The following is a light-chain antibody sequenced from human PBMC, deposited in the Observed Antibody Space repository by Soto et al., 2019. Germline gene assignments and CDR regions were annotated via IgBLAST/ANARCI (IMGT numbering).Light chain of an antibody. J-gene: IGKJ3*01. CDR1: QTFSSY. CDR3: QQYGSSPPFT. Sequence: EIVLTQSPGTLSLSPGERATLSCRASQTFSSYLAWYQQKPGQAPRLLIYGASSRATGIPDRFSGSGAGTDVTLTISRLEPEDVAVYYRQQYGSSPPFTFGPGTKVDIK. V-gene: IGKV3-20*01. CDR2: GAS.